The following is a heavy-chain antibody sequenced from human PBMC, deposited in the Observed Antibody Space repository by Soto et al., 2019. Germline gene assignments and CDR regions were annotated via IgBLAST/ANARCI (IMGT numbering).Heavy chain of an antibody. V-gene: IGHV3-7*05. CDR1: GFTFNNYW. Sequence: EVQLVESGGGLVQPGGSLRLSCVASGFTFNNYWMSWVRQCPGKGLEWVADINHDGSDKYHVDSVKGRFTVSRDNAKNSLYLQMNSLRAEDTAVYYCARAGVARYHYCFGMDVWGQGTTVIVSS. CDR3: ARAGVARYHYCFGMDV. CDR2: INHDGSDK. J-gene: IGHJ6*02.